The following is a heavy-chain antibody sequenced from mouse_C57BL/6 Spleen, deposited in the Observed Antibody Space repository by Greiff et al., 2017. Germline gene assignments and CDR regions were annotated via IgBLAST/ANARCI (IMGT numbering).Heavy chain of an antibody. Sequence: VKLQESGPGLVQPSQSLSITCTVSGFSLTSYGVHWVRQSPGKGLEWLGVIWSGGSTDYNAAFISSLSISKDNSKSQVIFKMNSLQADDAAIYYCANYDGYLDYWGQGTTLTVSS. D-gene: IGHD2-3*01. CDR3: ANYDGYLDY. V-gene: IGHV2-2*01. CDR1: GFSLTSYG. CDR2: IWSGGST. J-gene: IGHJ2*01.